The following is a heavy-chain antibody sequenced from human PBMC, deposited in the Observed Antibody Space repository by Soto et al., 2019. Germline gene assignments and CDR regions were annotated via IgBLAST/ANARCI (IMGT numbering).Heavy chain of an antibody. Sequence: PGGSLRLSCAASGFTFRSYGMHWVRQGPGKGLEWVAVIWYDGSRKYYADSVKGRFTISRDNSKNTLDLQMNSLRAEDTAVYYCARDGPPRGSGTNWFDPWGQGTLVTVSS. D-gene: IGHD3-10*01. V-gene: IGHV3-33*01. CDR2: IWYDGSRK. J-gene: IGHJ5*02. CDR1: GFTFRSYG. CDR3: ARDGPPRGSGTNWFDP.